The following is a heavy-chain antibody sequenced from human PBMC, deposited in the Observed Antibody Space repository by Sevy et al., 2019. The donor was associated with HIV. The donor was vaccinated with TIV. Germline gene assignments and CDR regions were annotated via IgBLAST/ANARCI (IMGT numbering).Heavy chain of an antibody. V-gene: IGHV3-30*18. CDR1: GFTFSSYG. Sequence: GGSLRLSCAASGFTFSSYGMHWVRQAPGKGLEWVAVISYDGSNKYYADSVKGRFTISRDNSKNTLYLQMNSLRAEDTAVYYCAKERNYYDSSGYYSEDAFDIWGQGTMVTVSS. CDR2: ISYDGSNK. CDR3: AKERNYYDSSGYYSEDAFDI. J-gene: IGHJ3*02. D-gene: IGHD3-22*01.